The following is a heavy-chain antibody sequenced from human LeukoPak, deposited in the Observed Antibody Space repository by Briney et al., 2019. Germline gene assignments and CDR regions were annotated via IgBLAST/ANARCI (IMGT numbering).Heavy chain of an antibody. Sequence: SETLSLTCTVSAGSIGTYYWSWIRQSPGKGLEWIGYIYVTGTRYNPYLQSRVTISVDRSRNQFFLKMSSVTAADTAVYYCARHIGGGIEDMDVWGKGTKVIVSS. V-gene: IGHV4-59*08. CDR3: ARHIGGGIEDMDV. CDR1: AGSIGTYY. CDR2: IYVTGT. J-gene: IGHJ6*03. D-gene: IGHD3-16*02.